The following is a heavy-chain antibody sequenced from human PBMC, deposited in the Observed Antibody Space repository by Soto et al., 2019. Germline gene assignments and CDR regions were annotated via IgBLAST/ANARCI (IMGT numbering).Heavy chain of an antibody. V-gene: IGHV1-69*12. CDR2: VIPIFSKA. J-gene: IGHJ6*02. D-gene: IGHD3-10*02. CDR1: GGTFSSYA. Sequence: QVQLVQSGAEVKKPGSSVKVSCKASGGTFSSYAISWVRQAPGQGLEWLGGVIPIFSKANYAQKFQGRVKITADESTSTAYMELGSVRSEDTAVYYCARTVAELNYVYYYDSMDGWGQGTTVNVSS. CDR3: ARTVAELNYVYYYDSMDG.